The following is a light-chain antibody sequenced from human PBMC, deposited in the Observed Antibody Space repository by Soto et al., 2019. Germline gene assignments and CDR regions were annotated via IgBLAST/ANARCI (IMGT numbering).Light chain of an antibody. J-gene: IGKJ1*01. CDR3: QQSYSTPRT. V-gene: IGKV1-39*01. CDR1: QSISSY. CDR2: AAS. Sequence: DIQMTQSPSSLSASVGDRVTITCRASQSISSYLNWYQQKPGKAHKLLIYAASSLQSGVPSRFSGSGSGTDFHLTISSLQPEDFSTYYCQQSYSTPRTFGQGTKVEVK.